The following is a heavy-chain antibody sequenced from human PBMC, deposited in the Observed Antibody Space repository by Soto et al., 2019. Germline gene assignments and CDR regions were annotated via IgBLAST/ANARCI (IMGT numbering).Heavy chain of an antibody. CDR1: GGTFSTYT. J-gene: IGHJ4*02. V-gene: IGHV1-69*02. Sequence: GASVKVSCKASGGTFSTYTISWVRQAPGQGLEWMGSINPFHGVTNYAQKFQGRVTMTEDTSTDTAYMELSSLRSEDTAVYYCATASPFGEFSYWGQGTLVTVSS. CDR2: INPFHGVT. D-gene: IGHD3-10*01. CDR3: ATASPFGEFSY.